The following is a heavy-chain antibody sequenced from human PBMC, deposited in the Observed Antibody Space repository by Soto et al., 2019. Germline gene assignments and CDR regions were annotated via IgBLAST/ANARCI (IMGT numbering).Heavy chain of an antibody. V-gene: IGHV4-39*01. CDR2: IHYSGST. CDR3: ARQGITMIVVVVTDHWFDP. J-gene: IGHJ5*02. CDR1: GDSISNNNYY. Sequence: SETLSLTCSVSGDSISNNNYYWGWIRQPPGKALEWIGSIHYSGSTYYNPSLKSRVTISADTTKTQFSLKLRSVTAADTAVYYCARQGITMIVVVVTDHWFDPWGQGTLVTVTS. D-gene: IGHD3-22*01.